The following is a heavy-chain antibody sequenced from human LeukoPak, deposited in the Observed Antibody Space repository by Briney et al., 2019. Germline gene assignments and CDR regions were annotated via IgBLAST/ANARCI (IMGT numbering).Heavy chain of an antibody. CDR2: ISGSGGST. J-gene: IGHJ4*02. D-gene: IGHD3-22*01. Sequence: AGGSLRLSCAASGFTFSSYAMSWVRQAPGKGLEWVSAISGSGGSTYYADSVKGRFTISRDNSKNTLYLQMNSLRAEDTAVYYCAREAITMIVVARRGYYFDYWGQGTLVTVSS. CDR3: AREAITMIVVARRGYYFDY. CDR1: GFTFSSYA. V-gene: IGHV3-23*01.